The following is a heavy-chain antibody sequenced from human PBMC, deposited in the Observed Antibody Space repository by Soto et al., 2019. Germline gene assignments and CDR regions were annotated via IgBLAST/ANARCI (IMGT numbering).Heavy chain of an antibody. V-gene: IGHV3-74*01. CDR3: ARGLGNSKYSSGWYDPHFDY. D-gene: IGHD6-19*01. CDR1: GFTFSSYW. CDR2: INSDGSST. Sequence: EVQLVESGGGLVQPGGSLRLSCAASGFTFSSYWMHWVRQAPGKGLVWVSRINSDGSSTSYADSVKGRFTISRDNAKNTLYLQMNSLRAEDTAVYYCARGLGNSKYSSGWYDPHFDYWGQGTLVTVSS. J-gene: IGHJ4*02.